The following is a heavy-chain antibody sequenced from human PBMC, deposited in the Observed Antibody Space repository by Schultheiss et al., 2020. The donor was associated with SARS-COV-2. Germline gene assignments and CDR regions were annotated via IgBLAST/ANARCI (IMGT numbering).Heavy chain of an antibody. D-gene: IGHD3-10*01. CDR1: GDSVSSNSAA. Sequence: SQTLSLTCAISGDSVSSNSAAWNWIRQSPSRGLEWLGRTYYRSKWYNDYAVSVKSRITINPDTSKNQFSLKLSSVTAADTAVYYCARSGYYGSGSYSHYWGQGTLVTVSS. J-gene: IGHJ4*02. CDR3: ARSGYYGSGSYSHY. V-gene: IGHV6-1*01. CDR2: TYYRSKWYN.